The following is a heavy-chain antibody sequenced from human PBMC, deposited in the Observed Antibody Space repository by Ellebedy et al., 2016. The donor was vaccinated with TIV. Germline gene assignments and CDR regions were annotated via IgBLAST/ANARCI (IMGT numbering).Heavy chain of an antibody. J-gene: IGHJ6*02. CDR2: THYSGST. V-gene: IGHV4-59*08. CDR1: GGSITSYY. CDR3: AGKIAGYYYGFDV. Sequence: MPSETLSLTCTVSGGSITSYYWDWIRQPPGKGLEWIGYTHYSGSTYYNPSLKSRVTISIDTSRNPFSLRLTSVTAADTAVYFCAGKIAGYYYGFDVWGQGTTVTVSS. D-gene: IGHD6-13*01.